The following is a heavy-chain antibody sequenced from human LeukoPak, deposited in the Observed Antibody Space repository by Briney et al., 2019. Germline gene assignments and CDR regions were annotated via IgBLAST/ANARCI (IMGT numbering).Heavy chain of an antibody. V-gene: IGHV1-2*02. CDR3: ARVEIVVVLGISYYYYAMDV. Sequence: GASVKVSCKASGYTFTDYYLHWVRQAPGQGLEWMGWINPNSGGTNYAQKFQGRVTMTRDTSISTAYMELSRLRSDDTAVYSCARVEIVVVLGISYYYYAMDVWGQGTTVTVSS. D-gene: IGHD2-2*01. J-gene: IGHJ6*02. CDR1: GYTFTDYY. CDR2: INPNSGGT.